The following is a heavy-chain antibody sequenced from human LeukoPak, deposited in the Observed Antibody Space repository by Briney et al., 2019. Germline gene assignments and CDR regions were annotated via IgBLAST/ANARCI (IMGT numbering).Heavy chain of an antibody. CDR1: GGSISSSSYY. Sequence: PSETLSLTCTVSGGSISSSSYYWGRIRQPPEKGLEWIGTIYYSGSTYYNPSLKSRVTISVDTSKNQFSLKLSSVTAADTAVYYCARSFGVVMEGYYMDVWGKGTTVTVSS. J-gene: IGHJ6*03. D-gene: IGHD3-3*01. V-gene: IGHV4-39*01. CDR2: IYYSGST. CDR3: ARSFGVVMEGYYMDV.